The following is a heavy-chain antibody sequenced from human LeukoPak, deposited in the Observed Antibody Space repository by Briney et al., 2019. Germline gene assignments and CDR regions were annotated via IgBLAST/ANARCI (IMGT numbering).Heavy chain of an antibody. D-gene: IGHD4-17*01. CDR2: IYHSGSP. Sequence: SETLSLTCAVSGGSISSSNWWRWVRQTPGKGLEWIGEIYHSGSPNYNPSLKSRDPISVDKSKNQLSLKLSSVTAADTAVYYCATKAPDYGDYVGAFDIWGQGTMVTVSS. J-gene: IGHJ3*02. CDR3: ATKAPDYGDYVGAFDI. CDR1: GGSISSSNW. V-gene: IGHV4/OR15-8*01.